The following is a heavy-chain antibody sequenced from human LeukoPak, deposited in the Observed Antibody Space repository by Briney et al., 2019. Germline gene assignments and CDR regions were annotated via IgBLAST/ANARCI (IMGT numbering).Heavy chain of an antibody. J-gene: IGHJ6*02. V-gene: IGHV3-9*01. D-gene: IGHD2-15*01. CDR2: ISWNSGSI. CDR3: AKDQDIVDYYGMDV. CDR1: GFTFDDYP. Sequence: QPARSLTLTCAASGFTFDDYPMHWLPQAPGKGLEWVSGISWNSGSIGYADSVKGRFTISRDNAKNSLYLQMNSLRAEDTALYYCAKDQDIVDYYGMDVWGQGTTVTVSS.